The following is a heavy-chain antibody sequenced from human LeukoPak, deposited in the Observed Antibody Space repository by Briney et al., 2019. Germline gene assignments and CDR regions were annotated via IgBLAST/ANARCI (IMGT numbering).Heavy chain of an antibody. J-gene: IGHJ6*03. V-gene: IGHV3-30*02. CDR1: GFTFSSYG. D-gene: IGHD3-10*01. CDR3: AKDSAFYYIDA. CDR2: IRYNGNNQ. Sequence: GGSLRLSCAASGFTFSSYGMHWVRQAPGKGLEWVAFIRYNGNNQYYADSVKGRFTISRDNSKNTLYLQMYSLKGDDTAVYYCAKDSAFYYIDAWGKGTTVIISS.